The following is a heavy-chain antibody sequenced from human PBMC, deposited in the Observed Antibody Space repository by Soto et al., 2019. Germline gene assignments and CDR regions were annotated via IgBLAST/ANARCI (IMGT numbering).Heavy chain of an antibody. CDR1: GGPIRSYS. V-gene: IGHV4-59*01. CDR3: ARERDGSGYYGMDV. D-gene: IGHD3-10*01. CDR2: ISYTGST. Sequence: SELLSLTCAVSGGPIRSYSWSWIRQPPGKGLEWIGYISYTGSTNSNPSLKSRVTISVDTPKNQFSLRLNSVTAADTAVYYCARERDGSGYYGMDVWGQVTKVTDSS. J-gene: IGHJ6*02.